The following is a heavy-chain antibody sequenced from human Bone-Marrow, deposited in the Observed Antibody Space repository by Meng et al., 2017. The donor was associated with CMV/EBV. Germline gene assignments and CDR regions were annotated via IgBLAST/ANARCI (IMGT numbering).Heavy chain of an antibody. J-gene: IGHJ6*02. V-gene: IGHV3-7*01. CDR1: GFTFSSYW. CDR3: ARDQVVGATFYYYGMDV. CDR2: IKQDGSEK. Sequence: GESLKISCAASGFTFSSYWMSWVRQAPGKGLEWVANIKQDGSEKYYVDSVKGRFTISRDNAKNSLYLQMNSLRAEDTAVYYCARDQVVGATFYYYGMDVCGQGTTVAVSS. D-gene: IGHD1-26*01.